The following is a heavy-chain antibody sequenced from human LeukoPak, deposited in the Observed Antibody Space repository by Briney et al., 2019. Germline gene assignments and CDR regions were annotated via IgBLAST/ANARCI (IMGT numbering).Heavy chain of an antibody. CDR1: GFTFGGYG. J-gene: IGHJ4*02. V-gene: IGHV3-30*19. CDR2: ISYDGSNE. Sequence: QPGRSLRLSCAGSGFTFGGYGMHWFRQTPGKGLEWVAVISYDGSNEFYADSVKGRFTISRDNSKNTLFLQMNSLRTEDTAVFYCARGLKTAFVLSSSPDYWGQGTLVTVSS. CDR3: ARGLKTAFVLSSSPDY. D-gene: IGHD5-18*01.